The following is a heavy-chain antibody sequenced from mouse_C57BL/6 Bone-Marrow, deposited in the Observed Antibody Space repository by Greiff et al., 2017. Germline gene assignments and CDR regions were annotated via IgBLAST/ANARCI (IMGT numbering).Heavy chain of an antibody. D-gene: IGHD1-1*01. Sequence: VQLQQSGAELVRPGASVKLSCKASGYTFTDYYINWVKQRPGQGLEWIARIYPGSGNTYYNEKFKGKATLTAEKSSSTAYMQLSSLTSEDSAVYFWASGGRSRYWYFDVWGTGTTVTVSS. J-gene: IGHJ1*03. CDR1: GYTFTDYY. V-gene: IGHV1-76*01. CDR2: IYPGSGNT. CDR3: ASGGRSRYWYFDV.